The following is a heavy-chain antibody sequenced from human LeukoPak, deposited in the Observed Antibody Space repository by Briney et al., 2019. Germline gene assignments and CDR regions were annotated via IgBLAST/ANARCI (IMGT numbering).Heavy chain of an antibody. D-gene: IGHD3-22*01. Sequence: PGGSLRLSCAASGFTFDDYAMHWVRQAPGKGLEWVSGISWNSGSVGYADSVKGRFTISRDNAKNSLYLQMNSLRAEDTALYYCARDKYYDSTGYYYSDYWGQGTLVTVSS. CDR2: ISWNSGSV. V-gene: IGHV3-9*01. CDR3: ARDKYYDSTGYYYSDY. J-gene: IGHJ4*02. CDR1: GFTFDDYA.